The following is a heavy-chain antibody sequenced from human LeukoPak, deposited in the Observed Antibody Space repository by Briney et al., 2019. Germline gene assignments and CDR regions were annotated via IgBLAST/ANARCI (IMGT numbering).Heavy chain of an antibody. CDR2: INPNSGGS. CDR3: ARVQVSDDNWGFFDY. V-gene: IGHV1-2*02. D-gene: IGHD1-1*01. J-gene: IGHJ4*02. CDR1: EYTFPANY. Sequence: GASVKVSCTASEYTFPANYMHWVRQAPGQGLEWMGWINPNSGGSNCAQKFQGRVTMTRETSISTAYMELSRLSSDDTAVYYCARVQVSDDNWGFFDYWGQGTLVTVSS.